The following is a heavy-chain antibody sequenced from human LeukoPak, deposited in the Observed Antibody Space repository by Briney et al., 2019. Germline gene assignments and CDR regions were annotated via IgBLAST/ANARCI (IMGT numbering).Heavy chain of an antibody. D-gene: IGHD5-24*01. Sequence: ASVKVSCKASGYTFAGYYMHWVRQAPGQGLEWMGWINPNSGGTNYAQKFQGRVTMTRDTSISTAYMELSRLRSDDTAVYYCARVEMATIREDIWGQGTMVTVSS. CDR3: ARVEMATIREDI. J-gene: IGHJ3*02. V-gene: IGHV1-2*02. CDR2: INPNSGGT. CDR1: GYTFAGYY.